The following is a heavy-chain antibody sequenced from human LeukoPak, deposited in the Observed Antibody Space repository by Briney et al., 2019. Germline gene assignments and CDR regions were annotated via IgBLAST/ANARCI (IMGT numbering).Heavy chain of an antibody. CDR2: IYYSGST. CDR1: GGSLSSFY. V-gene: IGHV4-59*01. D-gene: IGHD3-10*01. CDR3: ARKGIRGVNFDY. J-gene: IGHJ4*02. Sequence: SETLSLTCTVSGGSLSSFYWSWIRQPPGKGLEWIGYIYYSGSTNYNPSLKSRVTISVDTSKNQFSLRLSSVTAADTAVYYCARKGIRGVNFDYWGQGTLGTVSS.